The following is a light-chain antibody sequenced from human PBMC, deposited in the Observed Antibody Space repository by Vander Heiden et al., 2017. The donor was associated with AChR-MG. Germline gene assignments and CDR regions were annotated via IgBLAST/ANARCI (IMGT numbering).Light chain of an antibody. CDR1: QSISSW. V-gene: IGKV1-5*03. CDR3: QQDNSLWT. Sequence: DIQMTQSPSTLSASVGDRVTITCRASQSISSWLAWYQQKPGKAPKLLIYKASNLETGVPSRFTGSASGTEFTLTISSLQPDDFATYYCQQDNSLWTFDQGTKVEIK. CDR2: KAS. J-gene: IGKJ1*01.